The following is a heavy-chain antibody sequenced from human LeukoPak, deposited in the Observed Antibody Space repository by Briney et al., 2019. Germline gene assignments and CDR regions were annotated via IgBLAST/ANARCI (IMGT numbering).Heavy chain of an antibody. Sequence: ASVKVSCKASGYTFTSYYMHWVRQAPGQGLEWMGIINPSGGNTNYAQKLQGRVTMTTDTSTSTAYMELRSLRSDDTAVYYCARDGGDSSFLYYYYMDVWGKGTTVTVSS. CDR1: GYTFTSYY. D-gene: IGHD6-6*01. J-gene: IGHJ6*03. CDR3: ARDGGDSSFLYYYYMDV. V-gene: IGHV1-46*01. CDR2: INPSGGNT.